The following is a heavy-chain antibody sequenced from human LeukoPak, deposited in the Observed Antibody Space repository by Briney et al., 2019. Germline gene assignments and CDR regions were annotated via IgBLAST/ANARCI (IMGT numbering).Heavy chain of an antibody. Sequence: GGSLRLSCAASGFTFTNHAMTWVRQAPGEGLEWVSAIGGDGRSTDYADSVKGRFTISRDNSKNTLYLQMNRLRAEDTALYYCARRVGGTPDYWGLGTLVTVSS. CDR3: ARRVGGTPDY. V-gene: IGHV3-23*01. CDR2: IGGDGRST. CDR1: GFTFTNHA. D-gene: IGHD1-26*01. J-gene: IGHJ4*02.